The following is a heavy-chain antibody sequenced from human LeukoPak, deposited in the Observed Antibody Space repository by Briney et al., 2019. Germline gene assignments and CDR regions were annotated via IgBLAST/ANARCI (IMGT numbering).Heavy chain of an antibody. CDR2: INPNSGGT. J-gene: IGHJ4*02. V-gene: IGHV1-2*02. Sequence: ASVKVSCKASGYTFTGYYMHWVRQAPGQGLEWMGWINPNSGGTNYVQKFQGRVTMTRDTSISTAYMELSRLRSDDTAVYYCARDRAYYDSSGYYSXWGQGTLVTVXX. CDR3: ARDRAYYDSSGYYSX. CDR1: GYTFTGYY. D-gene: IGHD3-22*01.